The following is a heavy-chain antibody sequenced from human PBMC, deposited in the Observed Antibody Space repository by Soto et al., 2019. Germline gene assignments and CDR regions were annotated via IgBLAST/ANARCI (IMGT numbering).Heavy chain of an antibody. CDR1: GGFISSYY. CDR2: IYYTGTT. V-gene: IGHV4-59*08. CDR3: ARGRITMVRGVIIKDYYYYGMEV. D-gene: IGHD3-10*01. Sequence: PSETLSVTCTVSGGFISSYYWSWIRQPPWKGLEWIGYIYYTGTTTYNPSIKSRVTISVDSSKNQFSLNLTSVSAADTAVYYCARGRITMVRGVIIKDYYYYGMEVWGQGTTVTVSS. J-gene: IGHJ6*02.